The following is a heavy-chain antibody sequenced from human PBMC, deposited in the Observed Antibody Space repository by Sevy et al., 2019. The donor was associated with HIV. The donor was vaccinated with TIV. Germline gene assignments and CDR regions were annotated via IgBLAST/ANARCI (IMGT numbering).Heavy chain of an antibody. Sequence: GGSLRLSCAASGFTFSSYAMHWVRQAPGKGLEWVAVISYDGSNKYYADSVKGRFTISRDNSKNTLYLQMNSLRAEDTAVYYWARGMDGGYCSSTSCRGPNYYYYGMDVWGQGTTVTVSS. CDR1: GFTFSSYA. CDR3: ARGMDGGYCSSTSCRGPNYYYYGMDV. D-gene: IGHD2-2*03. V-gene: IGHV3-30-3*01. CDR2: ISYDGSNK. J-gene: IGHJ6*02.